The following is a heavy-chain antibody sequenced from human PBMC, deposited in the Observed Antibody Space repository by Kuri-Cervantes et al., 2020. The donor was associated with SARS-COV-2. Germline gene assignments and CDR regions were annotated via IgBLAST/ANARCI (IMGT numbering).Heavy chain of an antibody. D-gene: IGHD3-3*01. J-gene: IGHJ5*02. CDR2: IYKSGST. CDR1: GASISSYY. V-gene: IGHV4-59*01. CDR3: AKYGTGDYLSTYFRRGSWFDP. Sequence: SETLSLTCIVSGASISSYYWSWIRQPPGKGLEWIGDIYKSGSTNSNPSLKTRVTISVDTTKNQFSLRLSPVTAADTAVYFCAKYGTGDYLSTYFRRGSWFDPWGQGTLVTVSS.